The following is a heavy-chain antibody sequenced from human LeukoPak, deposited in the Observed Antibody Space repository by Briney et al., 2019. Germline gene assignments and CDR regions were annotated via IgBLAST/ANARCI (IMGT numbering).Heavy chain of an antibody. CDR3: AKDDYYDSSGLTGDDAFDI. CDR1: AFTVSSNY. V-gene: IGHV3-53*01. Sequence: GGSLRLSCAASAFTVSSNYMSWVRQAPGKGLDWVSVISSGGSTYYADSVRGRFTISRDNSKNTLYLQMNSLRAEDTAVYYCAKDDYYDSSGLTGDDAFDIWGQGTMVTVSS. CDR2: ISSGGST. J-gene: IGHJ3*02. D-gene: IGHD3-22*01.